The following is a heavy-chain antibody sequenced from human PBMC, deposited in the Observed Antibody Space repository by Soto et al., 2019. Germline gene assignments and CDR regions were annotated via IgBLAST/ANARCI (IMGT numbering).Heavy chain of an antibody. CDR2: IYYSGST. V-gene: IGHV4-30-4*01. Sequence: QVQLQESGPGLVKPSQTLSLTCTVSGGSISSGDYYWSWIRQPPGKGLEWIGCIYYSGSTHYNPSLKSRVTISVDPSTNQFSLKLSSVTAADTAVYYCARERPDGARLDPWGQGTLVTVSS. D-gene: IGHD6-6*01. CDR3: ARERPDGARLDP. CDR1: GGSISSGDYY. J-gene: IGHJ5*02.